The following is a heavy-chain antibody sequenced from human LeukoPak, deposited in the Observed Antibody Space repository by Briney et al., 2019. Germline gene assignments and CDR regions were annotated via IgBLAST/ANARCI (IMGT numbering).Heavy chain of an antibody. CDR2: IYYSGST. Sequence: ASETLSLTCTVSGGSISSSSYYWGWIRQPPGKGLEWIGSIYYSGSTYYNPSLKSRVTISVDTSKNQFSLKLSSVTAADTAVYYCARAVAYYMDVWGKGTTVTVSS. J-gene: IGHJ6*03. V-gene: IGHV4-39*07. D-gene: IGHD6-19*01. CDR3: ARAVAYYMDV. CDR1: GGSISSSSYY.